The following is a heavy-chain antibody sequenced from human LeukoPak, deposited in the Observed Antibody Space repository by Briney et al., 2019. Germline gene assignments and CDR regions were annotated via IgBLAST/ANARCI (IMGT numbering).Heavy chain of an antibody. CDR1: GYTFTDYY. CDR2: INPSGGST. V-gene: IGHV1-46*01. J-gene: IGHJ4*02. CDR3: ATNAFWSGEYYFDY. D-gene: IGHD3-3*01. Sequence: GASVKVSCKPSGYTFTDYYIHWVRQAPGQGLEWMGIINPSGGSTSYAQKFQGRVTMTRDTSTSTVYMELSSLRSEDTAVYYCATNAFWSGEYYFDYWGQGTLVTVSS.